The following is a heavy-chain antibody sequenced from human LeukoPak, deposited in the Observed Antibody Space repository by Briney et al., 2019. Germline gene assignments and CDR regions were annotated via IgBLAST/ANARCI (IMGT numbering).Heavy chain of an antibody. Sequence: GASVKVSCKASGYTFTSYYMHWVRQAPGQGLEWMGWINPNSGGTNYAQKFQGRVTMTRDTSISTAYMELSRLRSDDTAVYYCARDLASYGPRAFDYWGQGTLVTVSS. CDR1: GYTFTSYY. J-gene: IGHJ4*02. D-gene: IGHD5-18*01. CDR2: INPNSGGT. CDR3: ARDLASYGPRAFDY. V-gene: IGHV1-2*02.